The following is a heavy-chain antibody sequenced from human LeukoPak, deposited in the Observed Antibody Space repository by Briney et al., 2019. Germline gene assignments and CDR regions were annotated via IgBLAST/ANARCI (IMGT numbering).Heavy chain of an antibody. CDR1: GFTFSSYA. V-gene: IGHV3-30-3*01. CDR3: ARGRYSYDFDY. Sequence: GGSLRLSCAASGFTFSSYAMHWVRQAPGKGLEWVAVISYDGSNKYYADSVKGRFTISRDNSKNTLYLQMNSLRAEDTAVYYCARGRYSYDFDYWGQGTLVTVSS. D-gene: IGHD5-18*01. J-gene: IGHJ4*02. CDR2: ISYDGSNK.